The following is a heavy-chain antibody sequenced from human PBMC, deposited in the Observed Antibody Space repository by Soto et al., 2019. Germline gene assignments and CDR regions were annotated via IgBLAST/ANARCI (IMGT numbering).Heavy chain of an antibody. J-gene: IGHJ1*01. CDR1: GGSISSYY. Sequence: PSETLSLTCTVSGGSISSYYWSWIRQPPGKGLEWIGYIYYSGSTNYNPSLKSRVTISVDTSKNQFSLKLSSVTAADTAVYYCVRGSSGWYSEYFQHWSQGTLVTVSS. V-gene: IGHV4-59*01. CDR2: IYYSGST. CDR3: VRGSSGWYSEYFQH. D-gene: IGHD6-19*01.